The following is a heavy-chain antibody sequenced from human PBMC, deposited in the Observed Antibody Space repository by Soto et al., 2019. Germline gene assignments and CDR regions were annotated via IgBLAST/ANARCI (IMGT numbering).Heavy chain of an antibody. CDR1: GYSFTSYW. D-gene: IGHD2-15*01. Sequence: GESLKISCKGSGYSFTSYWIGWVRQMPGKGLEWMGIIYPGDSDTRYSPSFQGQVTISADKSISTAYLQWSSLKASDTAVYYCTRAPLRCSGGSCYSADAWGQGTLVTVSS. J-gene: IGHJ5*02. V-gene: IGHV5-51*01. CDR2: IYPGDSDT. CDR3: TRAPLRCSGGSCYSADA.